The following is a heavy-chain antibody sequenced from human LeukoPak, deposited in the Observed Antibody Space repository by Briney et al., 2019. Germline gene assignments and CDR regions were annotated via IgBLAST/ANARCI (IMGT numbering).Heavy chain of an antibody. J-gene: IGHJ4*02. CDR1: GFTFSSYP. D-gene: IGHD3-22*01. CDR3: AREGSSGFYPY. Sequence: GGSLRLSCAASGFTFSSYPMHWVRQAPGKGLEWVAVISSDGNEKHYAAPVKGRFTISRDNSKNTLYLQMNSLRTEDTAVYYCAREGSSGFYPYWGQGILVTVSS. CDR2: ISSDGNEK. V-gene: IGHV3-30*04.